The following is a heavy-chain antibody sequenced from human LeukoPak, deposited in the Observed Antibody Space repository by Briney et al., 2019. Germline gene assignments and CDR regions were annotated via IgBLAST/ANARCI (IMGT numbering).Heavy chain of an antibody. CDR2: ITPIRRAQ. D-gene: IGHD6-19*01. Sequence: GGSLRLSCEASGFTFSSYTMNWVRQAQGKGLEWVSYITPIRRAQYSAHSVMRRFTISTDNSNNSLYLQMNSLRDEDTAVYYFARNRASSGAGLIDYWGQGTLVTVSS. V-gene: IGHV3-48*02. CDR1: GFTFSSYT. J-gene: IGHJ4*02. CDR3: ARNRASSGAGLIDY.